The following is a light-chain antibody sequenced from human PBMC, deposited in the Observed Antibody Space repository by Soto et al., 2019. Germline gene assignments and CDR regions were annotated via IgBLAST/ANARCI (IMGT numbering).Light chain of an antibody. CDR1: QGISSA. CDR3: QQFKSYPLT. V-gene: IGKV1-13*02. J-gene: IGKJ1*01. Sequence: AIQLTQSPSSLSASVGDRVTITCRASQGISSALAWYQQKPGKAPNLLIYDASTLQSGVPSRFSGSGSGTDLTLTIRSLQPEDFATYYCQQFKSYPLTFGQGTKVEIK. CDR2: DAS.